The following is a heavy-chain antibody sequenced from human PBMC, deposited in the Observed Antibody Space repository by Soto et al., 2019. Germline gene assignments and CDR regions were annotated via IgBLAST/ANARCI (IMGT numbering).Heavy chain of an antibody. CDR2: MYNTGST. V-gene: IGHV4-59*01. J-gene: IGHJ4*02. CDR1: GGSISSYY. D-gene: IGHD6-19*01. CDR3: ARGSGYSSGWFLYYFDY. Sequence: SETLSLTCTVFGGSISSYYWSWIRQPPGKGLEWIGYMYNTGSTIYNPSLKSRVTISVDTSKNQFSLKLNSVTAADTAVYYCARGSGYSSGWFLYYFDYWGQGTLVTVSS.